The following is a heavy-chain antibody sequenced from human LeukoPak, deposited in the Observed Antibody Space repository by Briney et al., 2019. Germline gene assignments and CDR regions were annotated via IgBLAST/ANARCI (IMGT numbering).Heavy chain of an antibody. D-gene: IGHD3-10*01. Sequence: AVKVSCKACVGTCSRYCISGVGQAPGQGLEWMGGIIPIFGTANYAQKFQGRGTITADESTSTAYRALSSLTSEARAEYYDARGPYYYGSGSYYRPGLDYWGQGTLVTVSS. J-gene: IGHJ4*02. CDR3: ARGPYYYGSGSYYRPGLDY. V-gene: IGHV1-69*01. CDR1: VGTCSRYC. CDR2: IIPIFGTA.